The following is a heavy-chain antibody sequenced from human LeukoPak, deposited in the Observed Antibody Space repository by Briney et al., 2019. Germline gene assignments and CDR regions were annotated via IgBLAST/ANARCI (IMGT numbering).Heavy chain of an antibody. CDR3: SRFYSSGWASGAFDI. J-gene: IGHJ3*02. V-gene: IGHV3-49*04. Sequence: GGSLRLSCTTSGFTFSDYAVSWVRQAPGKGLEWIGFIRDKANGGTTEYAASVKGRFTISRDDSKTIAHLQMSSLKTEDTAVYYCSRFYSSGWASGAFDIWGQGTMVTVSS. CDR1: GFTFSDYA. CDR2: IRDKANGGTT. D-gene: IGHD3-22*01.